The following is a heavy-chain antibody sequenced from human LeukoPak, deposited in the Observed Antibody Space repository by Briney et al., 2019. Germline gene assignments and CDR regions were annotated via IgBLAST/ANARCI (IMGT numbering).Heavy chain of an antibody. CDR2: IYYGGNT. CDR1: GGPIISFY. Sequence: SETLSLTCTVSGGPIISFYWSWIRQTPGKGLEWVGYIYYGGNTTYNPSLKGRVTISVDTSKNQVSLNLTSVTAADTAVYYCARDRGNYYYGMDVWGQGTTVTVPS. CDR3: ARDRGNYYYGMDV. J-gene: IGHJ6*02. D-gene: IGHD3-16*01. V-gene: IGHV4-59*01.